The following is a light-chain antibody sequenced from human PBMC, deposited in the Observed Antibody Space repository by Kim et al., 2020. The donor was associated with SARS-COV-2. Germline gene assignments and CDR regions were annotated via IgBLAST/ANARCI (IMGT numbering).Light chain of an antibody. J-gene: IGLJ3*02. CDR2: DVT. Sequence: GSSITISCTGTSSDVGGYNYVSWYQHHPGKAPKLMIYDVTKRPSGVSNRFSGSKSGNTASLTISGLQAEDEANYYCNSYTSSTTWVFGGGTQLTVL. CDR1: SSDVGGYNY. V-gene: IGLV2-14*03. CDR3: NSYTSSTTWV.